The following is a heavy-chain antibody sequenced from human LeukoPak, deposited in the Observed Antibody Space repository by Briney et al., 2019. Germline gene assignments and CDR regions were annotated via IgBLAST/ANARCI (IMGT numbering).Heavy chain of an antibody. Sequence: EASVKVSCKASGYTFTSYDINWVRQATGQGLEWMGWMNPNSGNTGYAQKFQGRVTMTRNTSISTAYMELSSLRSDDTAVYYCARDQYSSGWYCPDYWGQGTLVTVSS. CDR1: GYTFTSYD. J-gene: IGHJ4*02. D-gene: IGHD6-19*01. CDR2: MNPNSGNT. CDR3: ARDQYSSGWYCPDY. V-gene: IGHV1-8*01.